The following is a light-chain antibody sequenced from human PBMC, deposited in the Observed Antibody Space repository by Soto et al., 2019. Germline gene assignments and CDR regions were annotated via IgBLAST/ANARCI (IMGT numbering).Light chain of an antibody. CDR3: QTWGTGIVL. V-gene: IGLV4-69*01. J-gene: IGLJ2*01. CDR1: SGHSSYA. Sequence: QPVLTQSPSASASLGASVKLTCTLSSGHSSYAIAWHQQQPEKGPRYLMKLNSDGSHNKGDGIPDRFSGSSSGAERYLTISSLQSEDEAVYYCQTWGTGIVLFGGGTKLTVL. CDR2: LNSDGSH.